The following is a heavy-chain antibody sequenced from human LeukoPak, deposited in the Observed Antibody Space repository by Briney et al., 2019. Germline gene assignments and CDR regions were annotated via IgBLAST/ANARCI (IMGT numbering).Heavy chain of an antibody. V-gene: IGHV1-2*02. Sequence: GASVKVSCKASGYTFTGYYMHWVRQAPGQGLEWMGWINPNSGGTNYAQKFQSRVTMTRDTSIFTAYMELSSLRSDDTAVYYCARDGSGSYYGGSDYWGQGTLVTVSS. CDR1: GYTFTGYY. CDR2: INPNSGGT. J-gene: IGHJ4*02. CDR3: ARDGSGSYYGGSDY. D-gene: IGHD3-10*01.